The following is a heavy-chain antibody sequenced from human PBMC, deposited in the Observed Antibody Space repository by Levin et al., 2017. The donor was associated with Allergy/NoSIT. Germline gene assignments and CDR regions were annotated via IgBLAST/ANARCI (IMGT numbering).Heavy chain of an antibody. J-gene: IGHJ4*02. V-gene: IGHV1-24*01. Sequence: GESLKISCKVSGYTLTELSMHWVRQAPGKGLEWMGGFDPEDGETIYAQKFQGRVTMTEDTSTDTAYMELSSLRSEDTAVYYCATDPTLLIASYYYDSSGYYSIWGQGTLVTVSS. CDR3: ATDPTLLIASYYYDSSGYYSI. CDR1: GYTLTELS. D-gene: IGHD3-22*01. CDR2: FDPEDGET.